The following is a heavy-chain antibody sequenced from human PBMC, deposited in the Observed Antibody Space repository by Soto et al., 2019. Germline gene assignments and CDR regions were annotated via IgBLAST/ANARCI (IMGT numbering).Heavy chain of an antibody. V-gene: IGHV3-30-3*01. D-gene: IGHD6-13*01. Sequence: TGGSLRLSCAASGFTFSSYAMHWVRQAPGKGLEWVAVISYDGSNKYYADSVKGRFTISRDNSKNTLYLQMNSLRAEDTAVYYCARDRGFHSSWYASYYYGMDVWGQGTTVTVS. CDR2: ISYDGSNK. CDR3: ARDRGFHSSWYASYYYGMDV. CDR1: GFTFSSYA. J-gene: IGHJ6*02.